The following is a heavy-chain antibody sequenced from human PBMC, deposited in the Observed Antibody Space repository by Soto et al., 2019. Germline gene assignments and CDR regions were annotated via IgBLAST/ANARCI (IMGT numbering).Heavy chain of an antibody. V-gene: IGHV4-39*01. D-gene: IGHD1-1*01. J-gene: IGHJ4*02. Sequence: ETLSLTCTVSGGSISSSSYYWGWIRQPPGKGLEWIGSIYYSGSTYYNPSLKSRVTISVDTSKNQFSLKLSSVTAADTAVYYCARQQLDYFDYWGQGTLVTVSS. CDR3: ARQQLDYFDY. CDR1: GGSISSSSYY. CDR2: IYYSGST.